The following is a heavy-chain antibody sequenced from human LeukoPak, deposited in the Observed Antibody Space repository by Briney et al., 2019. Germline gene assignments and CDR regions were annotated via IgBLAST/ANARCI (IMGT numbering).Heavy chain of an antibody. D-gene: IGHD3-10*01. CDR1: GFTFSSYW. CDR3: ARDQYGFNGNDY. V-gene: IGHV3-7*03. CDR2: IKQDGSEK. Sequence: GGSLRLSCAASGFTFSSYWMNWARQAPGKGLEWVANIKQDGSEKYYVDSVKGRFIISRDNAKNSLYLQMNSLRAEDTAVYYCARDQYGFNGNDYWGQGTLVTVSS. J-gene: IGHJ4*02.